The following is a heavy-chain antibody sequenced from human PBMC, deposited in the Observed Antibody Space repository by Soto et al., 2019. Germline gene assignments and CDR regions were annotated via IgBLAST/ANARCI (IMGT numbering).Heavy chain of an antibody. D-gene: IGHD3-3*02. CDR2: VNGYNP. CDR3: AKVGPSIGTCWSEYFDH. J-gene: IGHJ4*02. CDR1: GFTFSIYS. V-gene: IGHV3-23*01. Sequence: EVQLFESGGGLVQPGGSLRLSCAASGFTFSIYSLSWVRQAPGKVLEWVSAVNGYNPHYADSVKGRFTIARDNDRSTLYLQMRSLRVEDTAIYYWAKVGPSIGTCWSEYFDHWGQGTLVTVS.